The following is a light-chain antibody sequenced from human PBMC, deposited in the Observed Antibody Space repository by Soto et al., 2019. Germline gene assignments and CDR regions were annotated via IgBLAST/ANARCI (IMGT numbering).Light chain of an antibody. CDR1: QGISNY. CDR2: AAY. J-gene: IGKJ1*01. Sequence: DIQMTQTPSPLSASVGDRVTITCRASQGISNYLAWYQQKPGKGPKLLIYAAYTLQSGVPSRFSGSGSGTDFTLTISSLQPEDVATYYCQKYNSAPPTFGQGPKVEIK. CDR3: QKYNSAPPT. V-gene: IGKV1-27*01.